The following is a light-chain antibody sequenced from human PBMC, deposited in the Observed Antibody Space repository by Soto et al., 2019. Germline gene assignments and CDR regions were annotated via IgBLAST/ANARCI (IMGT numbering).Light chain of an antibody. CDR1: QSVSSNY. CDR3: QQYYSSAWT. Sequence: EIVLTQSPGTLSLSPGERATLSCRASQSVSSNYLAWYEQKRGQAPRLLIYGASSRSTGTPPRFSGSGSSADYTPNISSLEHEEFAVCYCQQYYSSAWTFGQGTKVEI. V-gene: IGKV3-20*01. CDR2: GAS. J-gene: IGKJ1*01.